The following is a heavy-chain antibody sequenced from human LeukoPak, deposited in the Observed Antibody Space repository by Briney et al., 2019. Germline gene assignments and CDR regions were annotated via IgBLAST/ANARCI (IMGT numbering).Heavy chain of an antibody. CDR3: AGDLYSGSWSLGAMDV. V-gene: IGHV4-59*01. J-gene: IGHJ6*02. Sequence: PSETLSLTCTVSGGPISSYHWSWIRQPPGKGLEWIGYISYSGSTNYSTSLTSRVTVSIDTSKRQLSLTLTSLTTADTAIYYCAGDLYSGSWSLGAMDVWGQGTTVIVSS. CDR2: ISYSGST. D-gene: IGHD6-19*01. CDR1: GGPISSYH.